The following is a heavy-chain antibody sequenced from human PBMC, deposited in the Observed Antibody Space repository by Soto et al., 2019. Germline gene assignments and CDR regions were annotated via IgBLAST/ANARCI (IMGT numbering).Heavy chain of an antibody. Sequence: QVQLVQSGAEVKKPGSSVKVSCKASGGTFSSYAISWVRQAPGQGLEWMGGIIPIFGTANYAQKFQGRVTITADDSTSTAYMELSSLRSEDTAVYYCARQDTMARGYYYGMDVWGQGTTVTVSS. CDR2: IIPIFGTA. D-gene: IGHD3-10*01. CDR1: GGTFSSYA. CDR3: ARQDTMARGYYYGMDV. V-gene: IGHV1-69*01. J-gene: IGHJ6*02.